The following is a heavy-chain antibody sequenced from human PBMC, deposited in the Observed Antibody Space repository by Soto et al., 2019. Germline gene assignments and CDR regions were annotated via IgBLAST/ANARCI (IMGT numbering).Heavy chain of an antibody. CDR1: GFTFSTYY. D-gene: IGHD5-18*01. CDR2: IKQDGSVK. J-gene: IGHJ6*02. Sequence: PGGSLRLSCAASGFTFSTYYMGWVRQAPGKGLEWVANIKQDGSVKNYVDSVKGRFTVSRDNFENTLYLQMNSLRAEDTAVYYCAKERYGQLWLEDYGMDVWGQGTTVTVSS. CDR3: AKERYGQLWLEDYGMDV. V-gene: IGHV3-7*01.